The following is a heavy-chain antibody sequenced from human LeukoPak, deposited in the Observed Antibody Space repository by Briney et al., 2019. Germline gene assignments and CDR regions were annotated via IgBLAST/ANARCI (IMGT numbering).Heavy chain of an antibody. D-gene: IGHD2-8*01. V-gene: IGHV3-23*01. Sequence: GGSLRLSCAASGFTFDEYGMSWVRQAPGKGLEWVSAISGSGGSTYYADSVKGRFTISRDNSKNTLYLQMNSLRPEDTATYYCAKDVVMMVYAFDSWGQGTLVTVSS. CDR1: GFTFDEYG. CDR2: ISGSGGST. J-gene: IGHJ4*02. CDR3: AKDVVMMVYAFDS.